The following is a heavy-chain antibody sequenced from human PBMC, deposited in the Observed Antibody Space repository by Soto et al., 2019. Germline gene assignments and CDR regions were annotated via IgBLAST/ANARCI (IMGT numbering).Heavy chain of an antibody. V-gene: IGHV1-18*01. CDR3: AGTRWEWELLSGLDP. CDR1: GYTLTSYG. Sequence: GASVKVSCKASGYTLTSYGISWVRQAPGQGLEWMGWVSAYNGNTNYAQKLQGRVTMTTDTSTSTAYMELRSLRSDDTAVYYCAGTRWEWELLSGLDPWGQGTLVTVSS. CDR2: VSAYNGNT. J-gene: IGHJ5*02. D-gene: IGHD1-26*01.